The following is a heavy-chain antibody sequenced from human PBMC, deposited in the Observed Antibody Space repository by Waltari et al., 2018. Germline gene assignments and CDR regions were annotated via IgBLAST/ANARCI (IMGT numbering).Heavy chain of an antibody. V-gene: IGHV4-34*01. Sequence: QVHLQQRGAGQLKPSETLSLRCAVYGGSFSGHYWSWIRQPPGKGLEWIGEINHSGSTNYNPSLKSRVTISVDTSKNQFSLKLSSVTAADTAVYYCARPLDSSGPFDYWGQGTLVTVSS. D-gene: IGHD3-22*01. J-gene: IGHJ4*02. CDR3: ARPLDSSGPFDY. CDR1: GGSFSGHY. CDR2: INHSGST.